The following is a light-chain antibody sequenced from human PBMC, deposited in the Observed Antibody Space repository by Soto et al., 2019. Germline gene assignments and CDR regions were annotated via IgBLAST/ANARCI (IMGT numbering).Light chain of an antibody. J-gene: IGKJ1*01. V-gene: IGKV3-15*01. Sequence: EIVLTQSPGTLSLSPGERATLSCRASQSVRSNFAWYQQKPGQAPRLLIYGVSTRATGIPARFSGSGSGTEFTLTISSLQSEDFAVYCCQQNNSWPPTFGQGTKVDIK. CDR1: QSVRSN. CDR3: QQNNSWPPT. CDR2: GVS.